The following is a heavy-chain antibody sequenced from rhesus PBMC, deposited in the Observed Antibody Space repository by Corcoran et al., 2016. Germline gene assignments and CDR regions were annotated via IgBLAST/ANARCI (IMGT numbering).Heavy chain of an antibody. CDR1: GYNFGDYG. V-gene: IGHV3-183*01. CDR2: ISYTGKTI. J-gene: IGHJ4*01. CDR3: ARDGGVLQYLDWLLYPDY. Sequence: EVQLVESGGALVKPGASLRLSCAASGYNFGDYGIHWVRQAPGKGLEWVSFISYTGKTIYYADSVKGRFTISRDNAKNSLSLQMNSLRAEDTAVYYCARDGGVLQYLDWLLYPDYWGQGVLVTVSS. D-gene: IGHD3-3*01.